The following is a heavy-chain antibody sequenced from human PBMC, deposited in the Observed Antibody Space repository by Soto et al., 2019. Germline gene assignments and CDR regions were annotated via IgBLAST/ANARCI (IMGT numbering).Heavy chain of an antibody. CDR2: IIPIFGTA. CDR1: GGTFSSYA. CDR3: ARGISPAYCGGDCFEDAFDI. D-gene: IGHD2-21*02. V-gene: IGHV1-69*12. Sequence: QVQLVQSGAEVKKPGSSVKVSCKASGGTFSSYAISWVRQAPGQGLEWMGGIIPIFGTANYAQKFQGRVTITADESTSTAYMELSSLRSEDAAVYYCARGISPAYCGGDCFEDAFDIWGQGTMVTVSS. J-gene: IGHJ3*02.